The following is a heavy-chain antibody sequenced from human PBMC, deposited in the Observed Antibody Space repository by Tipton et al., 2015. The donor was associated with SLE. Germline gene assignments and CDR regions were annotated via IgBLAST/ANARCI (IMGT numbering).Heavy chain of an antibody. Sequence: SLRLSCAASGFTFSSYWMHWVRQAPGKGLVWVSRINSDGSSTSYADSVKGRFTISRDNAKNTLYLQMSRLRAEDTAVYYCAKDGTFTIFGVVITQYYMDVWGKGTTVTISS. CDR2: INSDGSST. D-gene: IGHD3-3*01. CDR1: GFTFSSYW. V-gene: IGHV3-74*01. J-gene: IGHJ6*03. CDR3: AKDGTFTIFGVVITQYYMDV.